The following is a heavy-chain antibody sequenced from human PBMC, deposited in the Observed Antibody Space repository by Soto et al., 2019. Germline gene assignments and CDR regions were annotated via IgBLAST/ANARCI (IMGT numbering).Heavy chain of an antibody. V-gene: IGHV3-7*05. CDR3: ARLQQLVSNNWFDP. Sequence: PGGSLRLSCAASGFTFSSYWMSWVRQAPGKGLEWVANIKQDGSEKYYVDSVKGRFTISRDNAKNSLYLQMNSLRAEDTAVYYCARLQQLVSNNWFDPWGQGTLVTVSS. CDR2: IKQDGSEK. CDR1: GFTFSSYW. J-gene: IGHJ5*02. D-gene: IGHD6-13*01.